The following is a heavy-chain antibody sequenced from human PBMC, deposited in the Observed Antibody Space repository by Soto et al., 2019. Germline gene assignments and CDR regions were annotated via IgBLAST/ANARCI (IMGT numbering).Heavy chain of an antibody. J-gene: IGHJ6*03. V-gene: IGHV1-18*01. CDR1: GYTFTSYG. CDR3: ASVSEQWYNYYYYMDV. D-gene: IGHD6-19*01. CDR2: ISAYNGNT. Sequence: ASVKVSCKASGYTFTSYGISWVRQAPGQGLEWMGWISAYNGNTNYAQKLQGRVTMTTDTSTSTAYMELRSLRSDDTAVYYCASVSEQWYNYYYYMDVWGKGTTVTAP.